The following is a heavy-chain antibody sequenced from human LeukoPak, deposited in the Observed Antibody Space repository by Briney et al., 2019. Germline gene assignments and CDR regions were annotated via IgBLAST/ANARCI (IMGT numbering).Heavy chain of an antibody. CDR1: GFTFSNYA. V-gene: IGHV3-23*01. Sequence: GGSLRLSCAASGFTFSNYAMSWVRQAPGKGLAWVSILSGSGNSADYAGSVKGRFTISRDNSKNTLSLQMSSLRAEDTAVYYCAREGLGAAAGTFDYWGQGTLVTVSS. CDR3: AREGLGAAAGTFDY. CDR2: LSGSGNSA. D-gene: IGHD6-13*01. J-gene: IGHJ4*02.